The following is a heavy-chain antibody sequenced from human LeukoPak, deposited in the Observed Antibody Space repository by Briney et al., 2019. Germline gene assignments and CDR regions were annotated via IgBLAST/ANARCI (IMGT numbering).Heavy chain of an antibody. Sequence: GASVKVSCKASGYTFTGYYMHWVRQAPGQGLEWMGRINPNSGGTNYAQKFQGRVTMTRDTSISTAYMELSRLRSDDTAVCYCARAIHRDYYGSGSYSHWGQGTLVTVSS. J-gene: IGHJ4*02. D-gene: IGHD3-10*01. CDR2: INPNSGGT. V-gene: IGHV1-2*06. CDR3: ARAIHRDYYGSGSYSH. CDR1: GYTFTGYY.